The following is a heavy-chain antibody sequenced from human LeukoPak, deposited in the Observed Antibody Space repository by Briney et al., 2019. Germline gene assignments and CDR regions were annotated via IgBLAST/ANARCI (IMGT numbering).Heavy chain of an antibody. CDR2: IYNGGNT. J-gene: IGHJ3*02. V-gene: IGHV3-53*01. CDR1: GFTVSSNY. D-gene: IGHD3-10*01. Sequence: GGSLRLSRAASGFTVSSNYMNWVRQAPGKGLEWLSIIYNGGNTYYADSVKGRFTISTDNSKNTLYLQMDSLRDEDSAVYYCARRTWLYAFDIWGQGTMVTVSS. CDR3: ARRTWLYAFDI.